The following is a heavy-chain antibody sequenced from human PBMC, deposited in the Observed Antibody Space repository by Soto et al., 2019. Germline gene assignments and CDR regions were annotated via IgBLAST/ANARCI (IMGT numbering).Heavy chain of an antibody. CDR2: IYYSGST. CDR1: GGSISSGGYY. Sequence: SETLSLTCTVSGGSISSGGYYWSWIRQHPGKGLEWIGYIYYSGSTYYNPSLKSRVTISVDTSKNQFSLKLSSVTAADTAVYYCARRYVADYAGLDAFDIWGQGTMVTVSS. J-gene: IGHJ3*02. V-gene: IGHV4-31*03. CDR3: ARRYVADYAGLDAFDI. D-gene: IGHD4-17*01.